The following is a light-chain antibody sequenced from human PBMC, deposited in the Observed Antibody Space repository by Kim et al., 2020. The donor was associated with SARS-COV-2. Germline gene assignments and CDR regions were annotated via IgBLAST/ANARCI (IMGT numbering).Light chain of an antibody. CDR2: SAS. J-gene: IGKJ2*01. CDR1: RSISTY. CDR3: QQSYSNPYT. V-gene: IGKV1-39*01. Sequence: DIQMTQSLSSLSASVGDRVTITCRSSRSISTYLNLYQQKSGEAPRLLIASASRLQRWVPSRFSGTGYDTDFTLTISSLQPEDFATYYCQQSYSNPYTFGQGTKLEI.